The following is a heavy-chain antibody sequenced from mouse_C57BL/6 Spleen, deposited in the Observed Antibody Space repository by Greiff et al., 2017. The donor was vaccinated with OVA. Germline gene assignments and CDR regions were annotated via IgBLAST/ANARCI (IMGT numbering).Heavy chain of an antibody. V-gene: IGHV5-4*03. CDR1: GFTFSSYA. CDR2: ISDGGSYT. J-gene: IGHJ2*01. CDR3: AILTGRGNYFDY. Sequence: EVMLVESGGGLVKPGGSLKLSCAASGFTFSSYAMSWVRQTPEKRLEWVATISDGGSYTYYPDNVKGRFTISRDNAKNNLYLQMSHLKSEDTAMYYCAILTGRGNYFDYWGQGTTLTVSS. D-gene: IGHD4-1*01.